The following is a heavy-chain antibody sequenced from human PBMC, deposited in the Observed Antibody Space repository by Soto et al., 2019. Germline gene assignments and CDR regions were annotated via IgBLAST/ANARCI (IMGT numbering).Heavy chain of an antibody. J-gene: IGHJ4*02. Sequence: QLQLQESGPGLVKPSETLSLTCTVSGGSISSSSYYWGWIRQPPGKGLEWIGNIYYSGSTYYNPSLKSRVTISVDTSKNQFSLKLSSVTAADTAVFYCARGPGTVIDYWGQGTLVTVSS. D-gene: IGHD1-1*01. CDR1: GGSISSSSYY. V-gene: IGHV4-39*01. CDR2: IYYSGST. CDR3: ARGPGTVIDY.